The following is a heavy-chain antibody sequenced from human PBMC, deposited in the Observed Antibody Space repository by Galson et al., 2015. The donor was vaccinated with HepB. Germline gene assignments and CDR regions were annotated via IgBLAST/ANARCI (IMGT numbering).Heavy chain of an antibody. CDR2: IHAGDGNT. CDR3: VGGPAAYNSPLLWFGEFTH. V-gene: IGHV1-3*01. J-gene: IGHJ4*02. CDR1: GYTFNRYA. Sequence: SVKVSCKASGYTFNRYAMHWVRQAPGQRLEWMGWIHAGDGNTTYSQKFYDRITITRDTSASIGYLVMSSLGSEDTAVYFCVGGPAAYNSPLLWFGEFTHWGQGTLVTVSS. D-gene: IGHD3-10*01.